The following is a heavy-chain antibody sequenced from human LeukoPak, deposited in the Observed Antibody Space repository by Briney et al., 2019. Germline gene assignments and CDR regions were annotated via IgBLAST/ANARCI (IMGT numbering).Heavy chain of an antibody. Sequence: GGALRLSCAASGFNFSSHAMSWGRQAPGKGLEWVSAISGRSGSAYYANSVKGRFTISRDNSKNTLYLQMNSLRAEDTAVYYCAKAAAGSYDILTGYYTRISDYWGQGTLVTVSS. D-gene: IGHD3-9*01. CDR3: AKAAAGSYDILTGYYTRISDY. CDR1: GFNFSSHA. V-gene: IGHV3-23*01. CDR2: ISGRSGSA. J-gene: IGHJ4*02.